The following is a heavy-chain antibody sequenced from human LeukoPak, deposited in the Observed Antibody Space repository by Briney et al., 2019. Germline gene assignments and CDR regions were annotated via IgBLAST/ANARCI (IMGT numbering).Heavy chain of an antibody. D-gene: IGHD3-22*01. J-gene: IGHJ6*02. Sequence: GGSLRLSCAASGFTVSSNYMSWVRQAPGKGLEWVSVIYSGGSTYYADSVKGRFTISRDNSKNTLYLQMNSLRAEDTAVYYCARAQYYYDSSGYYEEPYYYYGMDVWGQGTTVTVSS. CDR3: ARAQYYYDSSGYYEEPYYYYGMDV. CDR2: IYSGGST. CDR1: GFTVSSNY. V-gene: IGHV3-53*01.